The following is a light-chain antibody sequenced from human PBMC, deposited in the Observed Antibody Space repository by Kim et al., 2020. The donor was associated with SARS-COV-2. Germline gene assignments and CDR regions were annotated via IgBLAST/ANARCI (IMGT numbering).Light chain of an antibody. CDR2: DAS. V-gene: IGKV3-20*01. CDR1: QSVGRNY. J-gene: IGKJ1*01. CDR3: HQYANSPRT. Sequence: EIVLTQSPGTLSLPPGEGATLSCRASQSVGRNYLAWYQQKPGRAPRLLIYDASTRATDIPDRFSGSGSGTDFTLTISRLEPEDFAVYYCHQYANSPRTFGQGTKVDIK.